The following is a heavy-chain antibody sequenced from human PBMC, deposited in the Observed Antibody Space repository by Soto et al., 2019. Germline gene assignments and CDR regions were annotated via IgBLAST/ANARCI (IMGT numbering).Heavy chain of an antibody. D-gene: IGHD2-2*01. CDR2: ISAYNGNT. J-gene: IGHJ6*02. CDR1: GYTFAYYG. CDR3: ARGGQECSSTGCSYNYDGMDV. Sequence: ASVKVSCKASGYTFAYYGIGWVLQAPGQGLEWMGWISAYNGNTHHAQNLQGRVTLTTDTSTSTAYMELRSLRSDDTAVYYCARGGQECSSTGCSYNYDGMDVWGQGTTVTVSS. V-gene: IGHV1-18*01.